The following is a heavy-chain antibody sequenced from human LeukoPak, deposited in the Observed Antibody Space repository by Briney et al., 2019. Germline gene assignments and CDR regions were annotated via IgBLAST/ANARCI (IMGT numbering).Heavy chain of an antibody. CDR1: GFTFSSYT. CDR2: ISYDGSNK. V-gene: IGHV3-30*04. D-gene: IGHD1-7*01. Sequence: GGSLRLSCAASGFTFSSYTMHWVRQAPGKGPEWVAVISYDGSNKYYADSVKGRFTISRDNSKNTLYLQMNSLRAEDTAVYYCVSGLKTGTNYWGQGTLVTVSS. J-gene: IGHJ4*02. CDR3: VSGLKTGTNY.